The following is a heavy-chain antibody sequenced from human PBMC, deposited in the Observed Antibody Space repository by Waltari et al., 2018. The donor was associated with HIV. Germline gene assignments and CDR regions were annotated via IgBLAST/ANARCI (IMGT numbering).Heavy chain of an antibody. J-gene: IGHJ4*02. CDR3: ARGRGGPDY. CDR1: GLTFRNYA. D-gene: IGHD3-10*01. V-gene: IGHV3-30*01. Sequence: GRSLRLSCAASGLTFRNYAMHWERQGPGKGLEWVAVISYDGNEKYYADSVKGRFTISRGNSRNTLFLQMNSLRAEDTAVYYCARGRGGPDYWGQGTLVTVSS. CDR2: ISYDGNEK.